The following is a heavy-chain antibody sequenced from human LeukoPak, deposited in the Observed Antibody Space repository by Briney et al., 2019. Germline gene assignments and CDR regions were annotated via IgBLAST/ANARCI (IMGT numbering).Heavy chain of an antibody. CDR1: GYTFTTYD. Sequence: GASVKVSCKASGYTFTTYDINWVRQAPGQGLEWMGGIIPILDVTNYAQKFQGRVTITADKSTGTAYMELSSLRSEDTAVYYCAILSDGAYCGGDCFYLDCWGQGTLVTVSS. CDR2: IIPILDVT. D-gene: IGHD2-21*02. V-gene: IGHV1-69*10. CDR3: AILSDGAYCGGDCFYLDC. J-gene: IGHJ4*02.